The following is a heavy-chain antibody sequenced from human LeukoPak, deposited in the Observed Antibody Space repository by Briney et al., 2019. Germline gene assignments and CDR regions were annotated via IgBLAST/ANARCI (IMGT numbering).Heavy chain of an antibody. CDR1: GGSISSGSYY. D-gene: IGHD6-13*01. V-gene: IGHV4-61*02. CDR3: ARGGYSSSWYVINWFDP. CDR2: IYHSGST. J-gene: IGHJ5*02. Sequence: PSETLSLTCSVSGGSISSGSYYWSWIRQPAGKGLEWIGSIYHSGSTYYNPSLKSRVTISVDTSKNQFSLKLSSVTAADTAVYYCARGGYSSSWYVINWFDPWGQGTLVTVSS.